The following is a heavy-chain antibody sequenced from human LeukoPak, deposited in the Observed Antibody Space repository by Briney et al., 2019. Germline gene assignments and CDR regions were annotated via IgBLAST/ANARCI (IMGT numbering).Heavy chain of an antibody. D-gene: IGHD3-3*01. CDR2: IYSGGST. Sequence: GGSLRLSCAASGFTVSSNYMSWVSQAPGKGLEWVSVIYSGGSTYYADSVKGRFTISRDNSKNTLYLQMNSLRAEDTAVYYCARGGYDFWSGYYGYWGQGTLVTVSS. CDR3: ARGGYDFWSGYYGY. CDR1: GFTVSSNY. V-gene: IGHV3-53*01. J-gene: IGHJ4*02.